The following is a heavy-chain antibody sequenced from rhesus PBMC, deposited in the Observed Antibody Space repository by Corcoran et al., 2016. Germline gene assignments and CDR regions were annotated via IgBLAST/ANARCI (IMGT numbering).Heavy chain of an antibody. V-gene: IGHV3-28*02. CDR3: TNFAY. CDR2: IDNGGGST. J-gene: IGHJ4*01. CDR1: GFAFSNYW. Sequence: EVQLVESGGDLAKRGGSLRLSGAASGFAFSNYWRHWVRQAAGKRLEWISGIDNGGGSTYYPDSMKGRFTISRDNSKKMLYLQMNNLKLEDTAVYYPTNFAYWGQGVLVTVSP.